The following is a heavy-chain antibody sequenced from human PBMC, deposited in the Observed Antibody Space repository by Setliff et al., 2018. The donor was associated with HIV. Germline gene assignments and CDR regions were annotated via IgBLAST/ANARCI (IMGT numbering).Heavy chain of an antibody. D-gene: IGHD6-13*01. CDR3: ARVRVSTKSFDI. CDR1: GYIFNNYG. V-gene: IGHV1-18*01. Sequence: GASVKVSCKASGYIFNNYGIGCVRQAPGQGLEWMGWVSPYNGNTDYAQKFQGRVTMTRNTSISTAYMELSRLRSDDTAVFYCARVRVSTKSFDIWGQGTMVTVSS. CDR2: VSPYNGNT. J-gene: IGHJ3*02.